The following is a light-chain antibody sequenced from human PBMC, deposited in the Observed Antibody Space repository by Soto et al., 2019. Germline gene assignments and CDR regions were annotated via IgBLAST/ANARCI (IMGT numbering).Light chain of an antibody. CDR3: SSYTSRIL. CDR2: DVS. V-gene: IGLV2-14*01. J-gene: IGLJ2*01. Sequence: QSALTQPASVSGSPGQSITISCTGTSSDVGGYNYVSWYQQHTGKAPKLMIYDVSNRPSGVSNRFSGSKSGNPATLAISGLQAEDAADSYCSSYTSRILFGGGTKLTVL. CDR1: SSDVGGYNY.